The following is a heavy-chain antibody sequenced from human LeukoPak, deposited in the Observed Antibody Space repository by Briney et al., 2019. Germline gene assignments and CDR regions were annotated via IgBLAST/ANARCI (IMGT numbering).Heavy chain of an antibody. CDR2: ISSDASNK. V-gene: IGHV3-30-3*01. Sequence: GGSLRLSCAASGFTFSTFAMHWVRQSPGKGLEWVSLISSDASNKYYADSVKGRVTISRDNSKSTLDLQMNSLRPEDTALYYCARDRGVSGNYYDYWGQGTLVTVSS. D-gene: IGHD3-10*01. J-gene: IGHJ4*02. CDR3: ARDRGVSGNYYDY. CDR1: GFTFSTFA.